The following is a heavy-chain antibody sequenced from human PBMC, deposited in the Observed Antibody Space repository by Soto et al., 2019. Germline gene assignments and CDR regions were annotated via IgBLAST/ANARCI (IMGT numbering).Heavy chain of an antibody. CDR3: ARDLSRVDRITGTDYDGAFDI. CDR1: GDSVSSNSAA. D-gene: IGHD1-20*01. CDR2: TYYRSKWYN. V-gene: IGHV6-1*01. J-gene: IGHJ3*02. Sequence: PAQTLSLTCAISGDSVSSNSAAWNWIRQSPSRGLEWLGRTYYRSKWYNDYAVSVKSRITINPDTSKNQFSLQLNSVTPEDTAVYYCARDLSRVDRITGTDYDGAFDIWGQGTMVTVSS.